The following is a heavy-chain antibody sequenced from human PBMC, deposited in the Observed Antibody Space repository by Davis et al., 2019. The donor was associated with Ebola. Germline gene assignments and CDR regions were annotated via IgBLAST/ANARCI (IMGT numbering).Heavy chain of an antibody. J-gene: IGHJ3*02. D-gene: IGHD3-22*01. CDR2: IYYSGRT. CDR3: ARGLVTYYYDSSGYGSYDAFDI. V-gene: IGHV4-59*01. CDR1: GGSISSYY. Sequence: GSLRLSCTVSGGSISSYYWSWIRQPPGKGLEWIGYIYYSGRTNYNPSLKSRVTISVDTSKNQFSLKLSSVTAADTAVYYCARGLVTYYYDSSGYGSYDAFDIWGQGTMVTVSS.